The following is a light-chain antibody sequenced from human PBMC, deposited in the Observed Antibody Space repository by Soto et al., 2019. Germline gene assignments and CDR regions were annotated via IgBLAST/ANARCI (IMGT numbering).Light chain of an antibody. J-gene: IGLJ1*01. Sequence: QAVVTQPPSASGTPGQRVTISCSGSSSNIGSSPVNWYQQLPGTAPKLFIYSDNQRPSGVPDRFSGSKSGTSASLAISGLQSDDEADYYCAAWDDSLSGYVFGTGTKVTVL. CDR3: AAWDDSLSGYV. CDR2: SDN. CDR1: SSNIGSSP. V-gene: IGLV1-44*01.